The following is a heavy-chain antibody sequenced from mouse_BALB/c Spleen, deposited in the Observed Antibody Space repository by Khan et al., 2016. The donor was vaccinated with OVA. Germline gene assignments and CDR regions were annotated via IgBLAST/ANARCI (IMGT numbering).Heavy chain of an antibody. D-gene: IGHD1-1*01. CDR3: AREYGSNEAMDE. CDR1: GYIFTSYW. J-gene: IGHJ4*01. V-gene: IGHV1S132*01. CDR2: IYPGTGRT. Sequence: QVQLKQSGAELVRPGASVKLSCKTSGYIFTSYWIHWVKQRSGQGLEWIARIYPGTGRTYYNETFKGKATLTADQSSSPAYLQLSSLHSEASAVFGCAREYGSNEAMDEWGQGSGVTV.